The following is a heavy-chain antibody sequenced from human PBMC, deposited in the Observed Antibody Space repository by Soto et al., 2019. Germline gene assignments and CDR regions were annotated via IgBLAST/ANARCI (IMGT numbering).Heavy chain of an antibody. CDR1: GGSISSGDYY. D-gene: IGHD2-15*01. V-gene: IGHV4-30-4*01. J-gene: IGHJ6*02. CDR3: ARGPTVVAATHYYYYGMDV. Sequence: QVQLQESGPGLVKPSQTLSLTCTVSGGSISSGDYYWSWIRQPPGKGLEWIGYIYYSGSTYYNPSLKSRVTISVATSKNQFSLKLSSVTAADTAVYYCARGPTVVAATHYYYYGMDVWGQGTTVTVSS. CDR2: IYYSGST.